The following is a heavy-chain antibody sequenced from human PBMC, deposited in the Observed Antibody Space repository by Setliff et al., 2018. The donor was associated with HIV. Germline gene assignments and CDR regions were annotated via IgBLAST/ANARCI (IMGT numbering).Heavy chain of an antibody. V-gene: IGHV4-38-2*01. CDR1: GYSISSGYY. D-gene: IGHD2-21*01. Sequence: SETLSLTCDVSGYSISSGYYWGWIRQPPGKGLEWIGSIYHSGTTYYNPSLKSRVTISVDTSKNQFSLKLTSVTAADTAVYYCARVVGLSALDYWGQGTLVTVPQ. J-gene: IGHJ4*02. CDR2: IYHSGTT. CDR3: ARVVGLSALDY.